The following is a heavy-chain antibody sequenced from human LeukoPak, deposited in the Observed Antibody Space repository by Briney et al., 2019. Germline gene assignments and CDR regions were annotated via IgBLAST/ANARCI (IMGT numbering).Heavy chain of an antibody. V-gene: IGHV3-23*01. Sequence: PGGSLRLSCVASGFTFKNYVMNWVRQAPGKGLEWLATIYGSGVSISYADSVKGRFIISRDNSNNTLYLQMNSLRVEDTAMYFCAKDLGWELPAEAYWGQGILVSVSS. D-gene: IGHD1-26*01. CDR1: GFTFKNYV. CDR3: AKDLGWELPAEAY. J-gene: IGHJ4*02. CDR2: IYGSGVSI.